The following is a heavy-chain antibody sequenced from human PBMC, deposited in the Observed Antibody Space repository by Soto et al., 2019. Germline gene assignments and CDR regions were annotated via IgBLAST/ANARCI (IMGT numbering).Heavy chain of an antibody. Sequence: QVQLQESGPGLVKPSGTLSLTCAVSGGSISTSNWWRWVRQPPGKGLEWIGEVYHSGSTNYNPSFKSRVAMSVDKSKNQFSLKLISVTAADTALYYCARTSTSGTRFDYWGQGSLVTVSS. D-gene: IGHD1-1*01. V-gene: IGHV4-4*02. CDR3: ARTSTSGTRFDY. J-gene: IGHJ4*02. CDR2: VYHSGST. CDR1: GGSISTSNW.